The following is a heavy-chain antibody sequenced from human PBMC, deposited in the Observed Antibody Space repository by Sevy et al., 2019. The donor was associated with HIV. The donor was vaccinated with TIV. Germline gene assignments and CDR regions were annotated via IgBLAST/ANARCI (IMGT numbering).Heavy chain of an antibody. J-gene: IGHJ4*02. D-gene: IGHD3-9*01. CDR3: ATGDDILTGYYPFDY. CDR1: GFTVSSNY. CDR2: IYSVGST. V-gene: IGHV3-53*01. Sequence: GGSLRLSCAASGFTVSSNYMSWVRQAPGKGLEWVSVIYSVGSTYYADSVKGRFTISRDNSKNTLYLQMNSLRSEDTAVYYCATGDDILTGYYPFDYWGQGTLVTVSS.